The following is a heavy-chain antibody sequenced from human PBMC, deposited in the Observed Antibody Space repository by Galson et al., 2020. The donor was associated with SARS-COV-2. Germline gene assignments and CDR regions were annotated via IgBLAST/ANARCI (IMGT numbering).Heavy chain of an antibody. Sequence: ASETLSLTCTVSGGSLIGDGNAWSWIRQSQEKGLEWLGYMSRSGRPSYNLSLKSRVTIAADMSGNQFSLDMSSVTAADTAVYYCARVPLEGVATSYYFDYWGQGTLVTVSS. CDR1: GGSLIGDGNA. CDR3: ARVPLEGVATSYYFDY. J-gene: IGHJ4*02. V-gene: IGHV4-30-2*06. D-gene: IGHD5-12*01. CDR2: MSRSGRP.